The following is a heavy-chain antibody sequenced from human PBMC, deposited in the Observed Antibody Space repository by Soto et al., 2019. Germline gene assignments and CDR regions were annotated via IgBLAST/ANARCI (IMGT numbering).Heavy chain of an antibody. CDR3: AKSMGPCITGTTYYFDY. CDR1: GFTFSSYA. D-gene: IGHD1-7*01. V-gene: IGHV3-23*01. Sequence: PGGSLRLSCAASGFTFSSYAMSWVRQAPGKGLEWVSAISGSGGSTYYADSVKGRFTISRDNSKNTLYLQMNSLRAEDTAVYYCAKSMGPCITGTTYYFDYWGQGTLVTVSS. J-gene: IGHJ4*02. CDR2: ISGSGGST.